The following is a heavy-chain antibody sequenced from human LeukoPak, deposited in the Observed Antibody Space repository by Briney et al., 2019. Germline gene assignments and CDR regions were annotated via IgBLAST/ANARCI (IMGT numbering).Heavy chain of an antibody. Sequence: GASVKVSCKASGGTFSSYAISWVRQAPGQGLEWMGGIIPIFGTANYAQKFQGRVTITADESTSTVYMELSSLRSEDTAVYYCASSGSGSYENWFDPWGQGTLVTVSS. D-gene: IGHD1-26*01. CDR2: IIPIFGTA. V-gene: IGHV1-69*13. CDR3: ASSGSGSYENWFDP. J-gene: IGHJ5*02. CDR1: GGTFSSYA.